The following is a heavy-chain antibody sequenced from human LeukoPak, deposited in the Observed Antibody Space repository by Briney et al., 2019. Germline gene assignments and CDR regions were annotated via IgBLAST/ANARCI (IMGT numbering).Heavy chain of an antibody. D-gene: IGHD2-2*01. CDR1: GGSISSYY. CDR3: ARPLYVSSTYYILYY. J-gene: IGHJ4*02. V-gene: IGHV4-59*08. CDR2: IDYSGST. Sequence: SETLSLTCTVSGGSISSYYWTWIRQPPGKGLEWIGFIDYSGSTNYNPSLKSRVTISVDTSKNQSSLRLTSVTAADTAVYFCARPLYVSSTYYILYYWGQGTLVTVSS.